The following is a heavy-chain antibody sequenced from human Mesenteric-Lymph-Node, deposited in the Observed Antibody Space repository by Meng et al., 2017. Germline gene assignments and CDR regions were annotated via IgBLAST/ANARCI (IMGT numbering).Heavy chain of an antibody. V-gene: IGHV3-21*01. D-gene: IGHD5-18*01. Sequence: EVQLVESGGGLVKPGGSLRLSCAVSGVTFSSYTMNWVRRAPGKGLEWVSSISSSSNYIYSDDAVKGRFTISRDNAKNSLYLQMNSLRAEDTAVYYCARDTPGLLFDYWGQGTLVTVSS. J-gene: IGHJ4*02. CDR1: GVTFSSYT. CDR2: ISSSSNYI. CDR3: ARDTPGLLFDY.